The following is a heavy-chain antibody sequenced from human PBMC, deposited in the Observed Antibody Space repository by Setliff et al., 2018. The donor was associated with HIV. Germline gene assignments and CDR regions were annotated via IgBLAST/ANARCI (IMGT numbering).Heavy chain of an antibody. J-gene: IGHJ1*01. CDR3: ARDPYCSGDGCFRYYQH. CDR1: NASINSYY. CDR2: IYFSGRT. Sequence: SETLSLTCTVSNASINSYYWSWIRQPAGRALEWIGRIYFSGRTNYNPSLKSRIKMSIDTSKNQSSLNLSSVTAADTAIYFCARDPYCSGDGCFRYYQHWGRGTLVTVSS. D-gene: IGHD2-15*01. V-gene: IGHV4-4*07.